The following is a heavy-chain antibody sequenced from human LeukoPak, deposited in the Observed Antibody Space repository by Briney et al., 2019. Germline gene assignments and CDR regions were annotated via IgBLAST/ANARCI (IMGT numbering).Heavy chain of an antibody. V-gene: IGHV4-34*01. Sequence: SETLSLTCAVYGGSFSGYYWSWIRQPPGKGLEWIGEINHSGSTNYNPSLKSRVTISVDTSKNQFSLKLSSVTAADTAVYYCARAVGDYWGQGTLVTVSS. J-gene: IGHJ4*02. CDR2: INHSGST. CDR1: GGSFSGYY. CDR3: ARAVGDY.